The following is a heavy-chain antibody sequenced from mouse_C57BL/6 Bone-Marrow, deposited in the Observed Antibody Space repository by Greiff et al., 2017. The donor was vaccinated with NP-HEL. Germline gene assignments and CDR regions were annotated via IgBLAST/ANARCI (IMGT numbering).Heavy chain of an antibody. D-gene: IGHD1-1*01. J-gene: IGHJ1*03. CDR2: INPSSGYT. V-gene: IGHV1-7*01. CDR3: ARTLIRVYYGSSYGYWYFDV. Sequence: QVQLQQSGAELAKPGASVKLSCKASGYTFTSYWMHWVKQRPGQGLEWIGYINPSSGYTKYNQKFKDKATLTADKSSSTAYMQLSSLTYEYSAVYYCARTLIRVYYGSSYGYWYFDVWGTGTTVTVSS. CDR1: GYTFTSYW.